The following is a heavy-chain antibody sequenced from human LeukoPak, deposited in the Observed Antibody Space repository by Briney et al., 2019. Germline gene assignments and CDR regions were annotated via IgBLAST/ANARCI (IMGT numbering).Heavy chain of an antibody. V-gene: IGHV4-59*01. CDR2: IYYSGST. D-gene: IGHD2-2*01. J-gene: IGHJ4*02. CDR3: AGALRGVVVPAASSRVGYFDY. Sequence: SETLSLTCTVSGGSISSYYWSWIRQPPGKGLEWIGYIYYSGSTNYNPSLKSRVTISVDTSKNQFSLKLSSVTAADTAVYYCAGALRGVVVPAASSRVGYFDYWGQGTLVTVSS. CDR1: GGSISSYY.